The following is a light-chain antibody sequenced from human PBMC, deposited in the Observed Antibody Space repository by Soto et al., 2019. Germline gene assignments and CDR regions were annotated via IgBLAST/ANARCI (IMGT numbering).Light chain of an antibody. CDR1: SSNIGSNT. Sequence: QSVLTQPPSASGTPGQRVTISCSGSSSNIGSNTVNWYQQLPGTAPKLFIYTNNQRPSGVPDRFSGSKSGTSASLAISGLQSEDEGDYYCATWDDSLNGRVFGGGTKVTVL. V-gene: IGLV1-44*01. CDR3: ATWDDSLNGRV. CDR2: TNN. J-gene: IGLJ1*01.